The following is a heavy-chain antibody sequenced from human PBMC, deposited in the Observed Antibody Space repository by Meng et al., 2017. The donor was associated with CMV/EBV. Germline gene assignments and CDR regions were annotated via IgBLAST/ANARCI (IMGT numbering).Heavy chain of an antibody. Sequence: RRQLQESGPGLVKPSVTLALPCTVSGGSISSSSYYWGWIRQPPGKGLEWIGSIYYSGSTYYNPSLKSRVTISVDTSKNQFSLKLSSVTAADTAVYYCARVGYYHERGLDYWGQGTLVTVSS. J-gene: IGHJ4*02. CDR3: ARVGYYHERGLDY. D-gene: IGHD3-22*01. CDR1: GGSISSSSYY. CDR2: IYYSGST. V-gene: IGHV4-39*06.